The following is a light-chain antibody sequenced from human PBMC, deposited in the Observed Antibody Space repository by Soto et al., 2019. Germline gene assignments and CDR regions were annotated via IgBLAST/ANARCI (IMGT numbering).Light chain of an antibody. CDR2: GAS. CDR3: QKYITYST. Sequence: DIQMTQSPSTLSASVGDTVTITCRASQSISSSLAWYQQKPGKAPNLLISGASTLEEGVPSRFRGSGSGTEFTLTITSLQTDDFATYYCQKYITYSTFGQGTKVDIK. J-gene: IGKJ1*01. V-gene: IGKV1-5*01. CDR1: QSISSS.